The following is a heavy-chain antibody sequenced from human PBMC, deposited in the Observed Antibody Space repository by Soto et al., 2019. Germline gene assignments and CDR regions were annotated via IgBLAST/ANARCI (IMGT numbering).Heavy chain of an antibody. V-gene: IGHV1-3*01. D-gene: IGHD3-22*01. Sequence: ASVKVSCKASGYTFTIYPMHWVRQAPGQGLEWMGWINAGNGDTKYSQKFQGRVTTTRDTSASTAYMELSSLRSEDTAVYYCARDWTHYDSSGPGDYWGQGTLVTVSS. CDR2: INAGNGDT. CDR1: GYTFTIYP. CDR3: ARDWTHYDSSGPGDY. J-gene: IGHJ4*02.